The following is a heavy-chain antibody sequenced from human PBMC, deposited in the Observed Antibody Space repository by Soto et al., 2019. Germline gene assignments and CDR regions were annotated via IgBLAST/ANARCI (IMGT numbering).Heavy chain of an antibody. J-gene: IGHJ4*02. D-gene: IGHD5-18*01. CDR2: IYSGGST. CDR1: GFTVSSNY. Sequence: GESLKISCAASGFTVSSNYMSWVRQAPGKGLEWVSVIYSGGSTYYADSVKGRFTISRHNSKNTLYLQMNSLRAEDTAVYYCARNNGYSYGYVDYWGQGTLVTVSS. CDR3: ARNNGYSYGYVDY. V-gene: IGHV3-53*04.